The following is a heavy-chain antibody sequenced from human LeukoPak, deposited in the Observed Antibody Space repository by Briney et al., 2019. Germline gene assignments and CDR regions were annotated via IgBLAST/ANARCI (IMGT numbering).Heavy chain of an antibody. V-gene: IGHV3-11*06. CDR2: ISTSSSYI. Sequence: LSLTCAVYGGSFSDYYWSWIRQPPGKGLEWVSFISTSSSYIYYADSVKGRFTISRDNAKNSLYLEMNSLRAEDTAVYFCARFAEVYYYVDVWGTGTTVIVSS. D-gene: IGHD2-21*01. J-gene: IGHJ6*03. CDR3: ARFAEVYYYVDV. CDR1: GGSFSDYY.